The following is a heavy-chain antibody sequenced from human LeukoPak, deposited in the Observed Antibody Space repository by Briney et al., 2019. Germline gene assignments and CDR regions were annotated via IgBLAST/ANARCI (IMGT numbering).Heavy chain of an antibody. D-gene: IGHD3-16*01. V-gene: IGHV4-39*01. CDR2: IYYSGST. CDR1: AGSISSSSYY. CDR3: ASGYVWGSMGFYP. J-gene: IGHJ5*02. Sequence: PSETLSLTCTVSAGSISSSSYYCGWIRQPPGKGLEWTGSIYYSGSTYYNPSLKRRVTISVDTSKNQCSLKLSSVTAADTSVYYCASGYVWGSMGFYPWGQGTLVTVSS.